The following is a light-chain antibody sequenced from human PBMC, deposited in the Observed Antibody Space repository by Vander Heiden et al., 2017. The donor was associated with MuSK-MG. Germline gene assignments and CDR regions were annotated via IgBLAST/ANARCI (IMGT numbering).Light chain of an antibody. J-gene: IGKJ4*01. CDR2: DAS. CDR3: QQHSNWPQNT. Sequence: EIVLTQSPATLSLSPGERATLSCRASQSVSSYLAWYQQKPGQAPRLLIYDASNRATGIPARFSGSGYGTDFTLTISSLEPEDFAVYYCQQHSNWPQNTFGGGTKVDIK. CDR1: QSVSSY. V-gene: IGKV3-11*01.